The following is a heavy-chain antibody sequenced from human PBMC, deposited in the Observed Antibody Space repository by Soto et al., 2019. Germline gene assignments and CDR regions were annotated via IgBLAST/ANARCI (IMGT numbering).Heavy chain of an antibody. CDR1: GGSISIDNFF. D-gene: IGHD2-2*02. CDR2: IYYRGST. J-gene: IGHJ6*02. V-gene: IGHV4-30-4*01. Sequence: SETLSLTCTVSGGSISIDNFFLRWIRQPPGEGLEWIGYIYYRGSTYYNPSLESRLTLLVDTSKNQFSLKLRSVTAADTAVYYCARVAIACPSSSCYNNYSYSLDVWGQGTRVTVSS. CDR3: ARVAIACPSSSCYNNYSYSLDV.